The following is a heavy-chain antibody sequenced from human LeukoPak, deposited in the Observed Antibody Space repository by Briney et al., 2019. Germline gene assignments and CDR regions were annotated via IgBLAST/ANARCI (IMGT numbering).Heavy chain of an antibody. CDR1: GFTFSTNS. CDR3: ARPLYISSWYFDP. Sequence: GGSLRLSCSASGFTFSTNSMHWVRQAPGKGLEFVSAITSNGGSTYYADSVKGRFTISRDNSKNTLYLQMSSLRAEDTAVYYCARPLYISSWYFDPWGQGTLVTVSS. D-gene: IGHD6-13*01. J-gene: IGHJ5*02. V-gene: IGHV3-64D*08. CDR2: ITSNGGST.